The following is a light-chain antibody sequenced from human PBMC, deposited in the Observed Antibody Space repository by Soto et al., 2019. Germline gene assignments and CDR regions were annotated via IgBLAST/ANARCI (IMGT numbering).Light chain of an antibody. V-gene: IGKV1-6*01. J-gene: IGKJ1*01. CDR1: QGIRND. CDR3: LQDYSYPLT. CDR2: AAS. Sequence: AIQMTQSPSSLSASVGDRVTITCRASQGIRNDLGWYQQKPGKAPKLLIYAASSLQSGVPSRFSGSGSGTDFTLAIDNLHPEDFATYYCLQDYSYPLTFGQGTKVEIK.